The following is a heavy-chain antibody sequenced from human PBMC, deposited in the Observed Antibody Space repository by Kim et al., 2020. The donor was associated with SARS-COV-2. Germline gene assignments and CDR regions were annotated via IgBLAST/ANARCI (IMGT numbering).Heavy chain of an antibody. D-gene: IGHD6-19*01. CDR2: IYPNDSDT. CDR3: AAAVFSSGWPHYGMDV. V-gene: IGHV5-51*01. CDR1: VYSFTTFL. Sequence: GESLKISCKGSVYSFTTFLIDWVRQMPGKGLEWMAIIYPNDSDTTYSPSFQGQVTISSDKSINTAYLQWSSLKASDTAVYYCAAAVFSSGWPHYGMDVWGQGTPVAVS. J-gene: IGHJ6*02.